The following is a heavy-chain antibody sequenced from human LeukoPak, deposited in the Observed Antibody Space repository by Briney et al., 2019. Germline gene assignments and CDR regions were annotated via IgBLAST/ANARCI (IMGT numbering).Heavy chain of an antibody. CDR2: IYSGGNT. CDR3: ARVDIVATEGNDY. V-gene: IGHV3-66*01. Sequence: GGSLRLSCAASGFTFSTYAMSWVRQAPGKGLEWVSIIYSGGNTYYADSVKGRFTISRDNSKNTLYLQMNSLRAEDTAVYYCARVDIVATEGNDYWGQGTLVTVSS. CDR1: GFTFSTYA. D-gene: IGHD5-12*01. J-gene: IGHJ4*02.